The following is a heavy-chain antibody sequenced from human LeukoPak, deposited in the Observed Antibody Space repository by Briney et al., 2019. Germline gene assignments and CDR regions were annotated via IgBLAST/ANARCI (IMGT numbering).Heavy chain of an antibody. V-gene: IGHV4-38-2*02. J-gene: IGHJ3*02. CDR3: ARFIRGERRKWLLPPSDAFDI. D-gene: IGHD4-23*01. CDR1: GYSISSGYY. CDR2: IYHSGST. Sequence: SETLSLTCTVSGYSISSGYYWGWIRQPPGKGLEWIGSIYHSGSTYYNPSLKSRVTISVDTSKNQFSLKLSSVTAADTAVYYCARFIRGERRKWLLPPSDAFDIWGQGTMVTVSS.